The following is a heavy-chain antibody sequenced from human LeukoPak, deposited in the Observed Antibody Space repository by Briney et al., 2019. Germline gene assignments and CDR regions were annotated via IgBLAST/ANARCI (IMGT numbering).Heavy chain of an antibody. J-gene: IGHJ4*02. CDR2: INQDGSEM. Sequence: GGSLRLSCETSGFSFRSHWMSWVRQAPGKGLEWVANINQDGSEMHYVDSVKGRITVSRDNTKNSMYLQMNSLRAEDTAVYYCARDHTAPTIIWDCWGQGTLVTVSS. V-gene: IGHV3-7*01. D-gene: IGHD3/OR15-3a*01. CDR3: ARDHTAPTIIWDC. CDR1: GFSFRSHW.